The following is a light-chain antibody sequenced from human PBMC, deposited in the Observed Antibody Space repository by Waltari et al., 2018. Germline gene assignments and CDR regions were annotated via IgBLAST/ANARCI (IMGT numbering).Light chain of an antibody. CDR2: FDS. Sequence: SYVLTQPPSVSVAPGQTATIPCGGNNIAAKSVHWYQQTPGQAPVLVVLFDSDRPSGIPERFSGSNSGNTATLTISRVEPGDDADYFCQVWDNTSDQGIFGGGTKLTVL. CDR3: QVWDNTSDQGI. CDR1: NIAAKS. J-gene: IGLJ2*01. V-gene: IGLV3-21*02.